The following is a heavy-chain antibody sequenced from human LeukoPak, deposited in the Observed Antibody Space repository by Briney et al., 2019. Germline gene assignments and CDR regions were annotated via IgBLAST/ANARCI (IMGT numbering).Heavy chain of an antibody. CDR3: TRDSGTYNWFDP. V-gene: IGHV3-73*01. CDR2: IDKKDKGYATAT. J-gene: IGHJ5*02. Sequence: GGSLRLSCAASGFTFSGSAIHWVRQSSGKGLEGVGQIDKKDKGYATATAYAASVKGRFTIPGDDSINTADLQMKSLKTEDTALYYCTRDSGTYNWFDPWGQGTLVTVSS. CDR1: GFTFSGSA. D-gene: IGHD1-26*01.